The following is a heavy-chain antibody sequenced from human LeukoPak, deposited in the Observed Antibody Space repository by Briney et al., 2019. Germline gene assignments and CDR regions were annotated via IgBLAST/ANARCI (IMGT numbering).Heavy chain of an antibody. CDR1: GGSFSGYY. V-gene: IGHV4-34*01. CDR3: ARSPYFDL. J-gene: IGHJ2*01. Sequence: PSETLSLTCAVYGGSFSGYYWSWIRQPPGEGLEWIGEINHRGSTNYNPSLKSRVTISVDTSKNQFSLKLSSVTAADTAVYYCARSPYFDLWGRGTLVTVSS. CDR2: INHRGST.